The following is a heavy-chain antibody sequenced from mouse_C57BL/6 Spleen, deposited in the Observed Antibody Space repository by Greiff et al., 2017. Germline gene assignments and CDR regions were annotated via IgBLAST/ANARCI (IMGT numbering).Heavy chain of an antibody. J-gene: IGHJ4*01. CDR2: INPNYGTT. D-gene: IGHD1-1*01. CDR1: GYSFTDYN. CDR3: ARARGGSSYDYYAMDY. Sequence: VQLQQSGPELVKPGASVKISCKASGYSFTDYNMNWVKQSTGKSLEWIGVINPNYGTTSYNQKFKGKATLTVDQSSSTAYMQLNSLTSEDSAVCDWARARGGSSYDYYAMDYGGQGTSVTVSS. V-gene: IGHV1-39*01.